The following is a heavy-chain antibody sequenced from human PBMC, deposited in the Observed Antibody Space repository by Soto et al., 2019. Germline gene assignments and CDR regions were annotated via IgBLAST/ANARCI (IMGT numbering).Heavy chain of an antibody. CDR2: INSNGSST. V-gene: IGHV3-74*01. Sequence: GGSLRLSCAASGFTFSSYSMNWVRQAPGKGLEWVSRINSNGSSTSYADSVKGRFTISRDNAKNTLYLQMNSLRAEDTAVYYCARDRYCSGGSCYTYYYYYMDVWGKGTTVTVSS. CDR1: GFTFSSYS. CDR3: ARDRYCSGGSCYTYYYYYMDV. J-gene: IGHJ6*03. D-gene: IGHD2-15*01.